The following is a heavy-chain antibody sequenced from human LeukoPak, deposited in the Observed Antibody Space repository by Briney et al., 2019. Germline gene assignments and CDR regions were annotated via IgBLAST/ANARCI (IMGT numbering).Heavy chain of an antibody. Sequence: SETLSLTCAVSGGSISSNDYYWGWLRQPPGKGLEWIGTISYSERTFYNPSIKSRVTISVDTSKNKFSLRLSSVAATDTAMYYCARRGTYYDILTGLNWFDPWGQGTLVTVSS. CDR3: ARRGTYYDILTGLNWFDP. D-gene: IGHD3-9*01. J-gene: IGHJ5*02. CDR1: GGSISSNDYY. V-gene: IGHV4-39*01. CDR2: ISYSERT.